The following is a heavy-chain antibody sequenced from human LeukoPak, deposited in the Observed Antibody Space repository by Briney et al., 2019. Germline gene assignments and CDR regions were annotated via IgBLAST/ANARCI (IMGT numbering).Heavy chain of an antibody. J-gene: IGHJ4*02. Sequence: GGSLRLSCAASGFTFSSYWMHWVRQAPGKGLVWVSRINSDGSSTSYADSVKGRFTISRDNAKNTLYLRMNSLRAEDTAVYYCARSPYYYDSSGYLPYWGQGTLVTVSS. CDR2: INSDGSST. V-gene: IGHV3-74*01. CDR1: GFTFSSYW. D-gene: IGHD3-22*01. CDR3: ARSPYYYDSSGYLPY.